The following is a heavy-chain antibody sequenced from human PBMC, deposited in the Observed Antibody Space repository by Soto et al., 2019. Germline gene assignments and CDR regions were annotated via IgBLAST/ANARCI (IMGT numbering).Heavy chain of an antibody. J-gene: IGHJ6*02. Sequence: QVQLVQSGAEVKKPGASVTVSCKTSGYTFSNYGINWVRQAPGQGREWMGWISGYNGKTNYAQTVQGRVTMTTDTSTGTVYMELRSLKSDDTAIYYGSRFIMVGGWFDPTYYHGMDVWGQGTTVTVSS. CDR2: ISGYNGKT. D-gene: IGHD6-19*01. CDR3: SRFIMVGGWFDPTYYHGMDV. V-gene: IGHV1-18*01. CDR1: GYTFSNYG.